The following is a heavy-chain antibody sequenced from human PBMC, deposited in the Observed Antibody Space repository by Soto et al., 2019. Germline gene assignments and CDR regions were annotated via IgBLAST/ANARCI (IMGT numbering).Heavy chain of an antibody. CDR2: ISPKNGNT. CDR3: ATSYDSGFDS. CDR1: GYSFSTYD. V-gene: IGHV1-18*04. Sequence: LLLQSGAELKKPGASVKISCKASGYSFSTYDISLLRQAPGQGPEWMGRISPKNGNTNYAQNFQDRVTMTADTSSSTAYMELRGLRSDDTAKYYCATSYDSGFDSWGQGTLVTVSS. D-gene: IGHD3-3*01. J-gene: IGHJ5*01.